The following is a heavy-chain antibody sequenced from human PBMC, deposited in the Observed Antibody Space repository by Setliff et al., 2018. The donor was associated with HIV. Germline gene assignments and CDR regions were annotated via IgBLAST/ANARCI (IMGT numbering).Heavy chain of an antibody. D-gene: IGHD3-22*01. CDR3: ARFPNPSQIVVIMPPDY. J-gene: IGHJ4*02. Sequence: ASVKVSCKASGYTFTSYGISWVRQAPGQGLDWMGWISTYNRNTNYAQNLQDRVTMTTDTSTSTAYMELRSLRFDDTAVYYCARFPNPSQIVVIMPPDYWGQGTLVTVSS. V-gene: IGHV1-18*01. CDR2: ISTYNRNT. CDR1: GYTFTSYG.